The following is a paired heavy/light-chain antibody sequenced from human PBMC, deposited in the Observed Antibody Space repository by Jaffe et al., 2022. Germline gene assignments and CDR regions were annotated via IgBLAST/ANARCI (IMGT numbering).Light chain of an antibody. CDR2: EVS. V-gene: IGLV2-8*01. CDR3: CSYAGSDNPNWL. J-gene: IGLJ2*01. CDR1: ISDVGGYNF. Sequence: QSALTQPPSASGSPGQSVTISCTGTISDVGGYNFVSWYQQHPGKAPKLIIYEVSNRPSGVPDRFSATKSGNTASLTVSGLQGEDEADYYCCSYAGSDNPNWLFGGGTKLTVL.
Heavy chain of an antibody. Sequence: QLQLQESGPGLVKPSETLSLTCTVSGGSITSSSSHWGWVRQPPGKGLEWIGTIYDGGSTYYNPSLKSRITISVDTSKNQFSLKLSSVTAADTAVYYCARHVRSGPPQYWYFGLWGRGTLVTVSS. D-gene: IGHD3-3*01. V-gene: IGHV4-39*01. CDR1: GGSITSSSSH. J-gene: IGHJ2*01. CDR2: IYDGGST. CDR3: ARHVRSGPPQYWYFGL.